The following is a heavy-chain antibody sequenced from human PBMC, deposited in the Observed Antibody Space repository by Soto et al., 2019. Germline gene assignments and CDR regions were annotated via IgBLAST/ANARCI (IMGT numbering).Heavy chain of an antibody. J-gene: IGHJ4*01. CDR1: GYTFTSYG. V-gene: IGHV1-18*01. Sequence: ASVKVSCKASGYTFTSYGISWVRQAPGQGLEWMGWISAYNGNTNYAQKLQGRVTMTTDTSTSTAYMELRSLRSDDTAVYYCARDYPITIFRVVPGYFDYWGHGTLVTVSS. CDR2: ISAYNGNT. D-gene: IGHD3-3*01. CDR3: ARDYPITIFRVVPGYFDY.